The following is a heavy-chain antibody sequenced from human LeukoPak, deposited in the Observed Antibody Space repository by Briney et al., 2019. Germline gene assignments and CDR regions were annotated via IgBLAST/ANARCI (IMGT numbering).Heavy chain of an antibody. Sequence: SVKVSCKXSGGTFSSYAISWVRQAPGQGLERMGGIIPIFGTANYAQKFQGRVTITADEPTSTAYMELSSLRSEDTAVYYCVSPRRAYSGHYFDYWGQGTLVTVSS. J-gene: IGHJ4*02. CDR1: GGTFSSYA. V-gene: IGHV1-69*13. CDR2: IIPIFGTA. D-gene: IGHD2-15*01. CDR3: VSPRRAYSGHYFDY.